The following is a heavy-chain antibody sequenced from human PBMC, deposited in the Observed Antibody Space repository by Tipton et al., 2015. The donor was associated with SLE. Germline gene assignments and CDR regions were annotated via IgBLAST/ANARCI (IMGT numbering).Heavy chain of an antibody. CDR3: ARQYYTADY. J-gene: IGHJ4*02. Sequence: GLVKPSETLSLNCTVSGASISDYYWSWLRQSAGKGLEFIGRIYNIGNTNYNPSLESRVTVSLDTSKSQFSLKLSSVTAADTAVYYCARQYYTADYWGQGTLVTVSS. CDR2: IYNIGNT. V-gene: IGHV4-4*07. D-gene: IGHD2/OR15-2a*01. CDR1: GASISDYY.